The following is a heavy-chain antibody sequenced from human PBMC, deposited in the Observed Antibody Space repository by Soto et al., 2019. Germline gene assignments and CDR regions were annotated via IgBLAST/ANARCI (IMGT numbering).Heavy chain of an antibody. Sequence: LRLSCAASGFTFSSYAMSWVRQAPGKGLEWVSAISGSGGSTYYADSVKGRFTISRDNSKNTLYLQMNSLRAEDTAVYYCARTPLYLMYYFDYWGQGNLVTASS. V-gene: IGHV3-23*01. D-gene: IGHD2-2*02. CDR2: ISGSGGST. CDR3: ARTPLYLMYYFDY. CDR1: GFTFSSYA. J-gene: IGHJ4*02.